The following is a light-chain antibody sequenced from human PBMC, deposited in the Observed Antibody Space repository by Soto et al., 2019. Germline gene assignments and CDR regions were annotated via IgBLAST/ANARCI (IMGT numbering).Light chain of an antibody. V-gene: IGLV2-11*01. CDR3: CSYSGSYTWV. Sequence: QSALTQPRSVSRSPGQSVTISCTGTSSDVGGYNYVSWYQQHPGKAPKLMIYDVSKWPSGVPDRFSGSKSGNTASLTISGLQAEDEADYYCCSYSGSYTWVFGGGTKLTVL. J-gene: IGLJ3*02. CDR1: SSDVGGYNY. CDR2: DVS.